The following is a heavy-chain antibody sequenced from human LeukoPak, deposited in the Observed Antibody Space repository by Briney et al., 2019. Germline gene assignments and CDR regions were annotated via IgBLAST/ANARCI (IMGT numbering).Heavy chain of an antibody. J-gene: IGHJ5*02. D-gene: IGHD3-3*01. CDR1: GFTFSSYA. V-gene: IGHV3-23*01. Sequence: GGSLRLSCAASGFTFSSYAMSWVRQAPGKGLEWVSAISGSGGSTYYADSVKGRFTISRDNSKNTLYLRMNSLRAEDTAVYYCAKWGYYDFWSGYNNWFDPWGQGTLVTVSS. CDR2: ISGSGGST. CDR3: AKWGYYDFWSGYNNWFDP.